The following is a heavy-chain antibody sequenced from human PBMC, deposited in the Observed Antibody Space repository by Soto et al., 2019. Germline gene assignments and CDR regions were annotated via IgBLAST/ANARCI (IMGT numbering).Heavy chain of an antibody. CDR1: GYTFTSYA. CDR2: INAGNGNT. CDR3: ARDAGYYYGSGPQRNWFDP. V-gene: IGHV1-3*01. D-gene: IGHD3-10*01. J-gene: IGHJ5*02. Sequence: QVQLVQSGAEVKKPGASVKVSCKASGYTFTSYAMHWVRQAPGQRLEWMGWINAGNGNTKYSQKFQGRVTITRDTSASTAYMELSSLRSEDTAVYYCARDAGYYYGSGPQRNWFDPWGQGTLVTVSS.